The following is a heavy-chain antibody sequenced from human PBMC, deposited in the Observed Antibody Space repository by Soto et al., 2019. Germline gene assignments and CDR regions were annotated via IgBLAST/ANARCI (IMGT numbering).Heavy chain of an antibody. J-gene: IGHJ2*01. V-gene: IGHV4-59*01. D-gene: IGHD6-19*01. CDR1: GGSISSYY. CDR3: ARDSSGWYPHWYFDL. Sequence: PSETLSLTCTVSGGSISSYYWSWIRQPPGKGLEWIGYIYYSGSTNYNPSLKSRVTISVDTSKNQFSLKLSSVTAADTAVYYCARDSSGWYPHWYFDLWGRGTLVTVPS. CDR2: IYYSGST.